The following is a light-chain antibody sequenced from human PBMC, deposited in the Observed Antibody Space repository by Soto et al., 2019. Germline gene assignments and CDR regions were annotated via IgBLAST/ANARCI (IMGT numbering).Light chain of an antibody. J-gene: IGLJ1*01. CDR1: SGHSSYA. V-gene: IGLV4-69*01. Sequence: QLVLTQSPSASASLGASVKLTCTLSSGHSSYAIAWHQQQPEKGPRYLMYLNSDGSHTKGDGIPDRFSGSSSGAERYLTISSLQPEDEADYYCQTWGTGIRVFGTGTKVTVL. CDR2: LNSDGSH. CDR3: QTWGTGIRV.